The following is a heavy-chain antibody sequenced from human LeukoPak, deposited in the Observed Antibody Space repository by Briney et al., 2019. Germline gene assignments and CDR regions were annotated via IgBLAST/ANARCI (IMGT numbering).Heavy chain of an antibody. V-gene: IGHV4-34*01. Sequence: SETLSLTCAVYGGSFSGYYWSWIRQPPGKGLEWIGEINHSGSTNYNPSLKSRVTISVDTSKNQFSLKLSSVTAADTAVYYCAIVLWFRIYYYYYYMDVWGKGTTVTVSS. D-gene: IGHD3-10*01. CDR2: INHSGST. CDR1: GGSFSGYY. CDR3: AIVLWFRIYYYYYYMDV. J-gene: IGHJ6*03.